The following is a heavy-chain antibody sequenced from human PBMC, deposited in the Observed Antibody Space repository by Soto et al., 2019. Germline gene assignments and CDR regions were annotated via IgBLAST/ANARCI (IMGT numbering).Heavy chain of an antibody. CDR1: GGSVSNDNFY. D-gene: IGHD3-16*01. CDR3: ARGLTMGQLPSHFDH. J-gene: IGHJ5*02. CDR2: VHSSGIT. V-gene: IGHV4-61*01. Sequence: NPSETLSLTCTVSGGSVSNDNFYWSWIRQPPGKGLEWIGYVHSSGITNYNPSLKRRVTIPVDTSRNQFSLRLSSVTAADTAVYYCARGLTMGQLPSHFDHWGQGTLVTVSS.